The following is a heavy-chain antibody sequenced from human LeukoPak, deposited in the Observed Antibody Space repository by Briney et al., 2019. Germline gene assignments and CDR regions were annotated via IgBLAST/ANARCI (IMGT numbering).Heavy chain of an antibody. CDR2: ISGSGGST. CDR3: AKTSALAGDPFDY. D-gene: IGHD6-19*01. J-gene: IGHJ4*02. V-gene: IGHV3-23*01. Sequence: PGGSLRLSCTASGFTFSSYAMNWVRQAPGKGLEWVSAISGSGGSTYYADSVKGRFTISRDNSKNTLYLQMNSLRAEDTAVYYCAKTSALAGDPFDYWGQGTLVTVSS. CDR1: GFTFSSYA.